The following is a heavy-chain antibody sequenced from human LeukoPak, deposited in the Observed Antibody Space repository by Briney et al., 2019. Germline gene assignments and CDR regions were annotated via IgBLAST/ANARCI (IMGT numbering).Heavy chain of an antibody. J-gene: IGHJ4*02. Sequence: SETLSLTCTVSGGSISSYYWSWLRQPPGKGLEWFGYIYYSGSTNYNPSLRSRVTISVDTSKNQFSLKLSSVTAADTAVYYCARDTVTGTTPGTFDYWGQGTLVTVSS. V-gene: IGHV4-59*01. D-gene: IGHD1-20*01. CDR2: IYYSGST. CDR3: ARDTVTGTTPGTFDY. CDR1: GGSISSYY.